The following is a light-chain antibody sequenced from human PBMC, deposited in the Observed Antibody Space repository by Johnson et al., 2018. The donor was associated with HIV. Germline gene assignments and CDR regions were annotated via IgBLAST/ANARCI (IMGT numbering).Light chain of an antibody. CDR3: GTWDTRMSAGHV. Sequence: QSVLTQPPSVSAAPGQKVTISCSGNSCDIGNNYVSCHQQLPGTAPKLLIYDNNKRPSGIPDRISASKSGTSATLGITGLQTGDEADYYCGTWDTRMSAGHVFGAGTNVTVL. CDR2: DNN. J-gene: IGLJ1*01. CDR1: SCDIGNNY. V-gene: IGLV1-51*01.